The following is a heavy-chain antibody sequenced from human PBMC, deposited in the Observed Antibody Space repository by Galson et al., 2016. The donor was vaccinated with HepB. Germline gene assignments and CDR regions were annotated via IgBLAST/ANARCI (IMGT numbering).Heavy chain of an antibody. V-gene: IGHV3-30*18. J-gene: IGHJ4*02. CDR3: TKTIAMHGTGWREVDS. Sequence: SLRLSCAASGFTFDIYGMHWVRQAPGKGLEWVAVTSYDGLNRYYVDSVKGRFTISKDNSKNTLYLQMDSLSVEDTAVYYCTKTIAMHGTGWREVDSWGQGTLVTVSS. D-gene: IGHD4/OR15-4a*01. CDR1: GFTFDIYG. CDR2: TSYDGLNR.